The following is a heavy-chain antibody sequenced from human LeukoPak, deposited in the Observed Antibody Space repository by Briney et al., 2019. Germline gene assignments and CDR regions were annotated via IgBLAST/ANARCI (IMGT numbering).Heavy chain of an antibody. CDR1: GYTFTDYY. CDR3: ARDSTRDYFDY. J-gene: IGHJ4*02. V-gene: IGHV1-2*02. D-gene: IGHD2-2*01. Sequence: ASVKVSCKASGYTFTDYYIHWLRQAPGQGLEWMGWINPNSGGTNYAQKFQGRVTMTRDTSISTAYMELSRLRSDDTAVYYCARDSTRDYFDYWGQGTLVTVSS. CDR2: INPNSGGT.